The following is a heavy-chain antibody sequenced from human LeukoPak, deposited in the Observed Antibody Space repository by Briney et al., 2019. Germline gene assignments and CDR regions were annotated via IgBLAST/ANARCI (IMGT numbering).Heavy chain of an antibody. CDR1: GVFFSGYH. D-gene: IGHD4-17*01. V-gene: IGHV4-34*01. CDR3: ARDPTTEPNIAYYFDF. CDR2: INDRGHT. Sequence: PSDTLSLTCAVYGVFFSGYHWNWLRPFPGKGLEWIGEINDRGHTNYHPSLESRVTISVDTSKKQFSLKLNSVTAAETAVYYCARDPTTEPNIAYYFDFWGQGTLVTVSS. J-gene: IGHJ4*02.